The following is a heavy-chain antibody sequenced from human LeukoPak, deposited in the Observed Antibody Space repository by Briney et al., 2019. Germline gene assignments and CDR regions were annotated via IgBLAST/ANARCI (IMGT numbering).Heavy chain of an antibody. CDR2: ISVSGDST. J-gene: IGHJ4*02. CDR3: AKRDSHSGTYVIDY. V-gene: IGHV3-23*01. D-gene: IGHD3-10*01. CDR1: GFTFSSYA. Sequence: GGFLRLSCAASGFTFSSYAFTWVRQAPGKGLEWLSAISVSGDSTYHADSVKGRFAISRDNSKNTLFLQMNSLRAEDTAVYYCAKRDSHSGTYVIDYWGQGTLVTVSS.